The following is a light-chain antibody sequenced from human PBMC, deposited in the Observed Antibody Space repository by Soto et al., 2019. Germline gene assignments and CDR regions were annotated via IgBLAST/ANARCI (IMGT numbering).Light chain of an antibody. CDR2: GAS. J-gene: IGKJ2*01. V-gene: IGKV3-20*01. Sequence: EIVLTQSPGTLSLSPGERATLSCRASQSVSSSYLAWYQQKPGQAPRLLIFGASSRATDIPDRFSGSGSGIDFTLTIRRLEPEDFAVYYCQQYGSSSYTFGQGTKLQIK. CDR3: QQYGSSSYT. CDR1: QSVSSSY.